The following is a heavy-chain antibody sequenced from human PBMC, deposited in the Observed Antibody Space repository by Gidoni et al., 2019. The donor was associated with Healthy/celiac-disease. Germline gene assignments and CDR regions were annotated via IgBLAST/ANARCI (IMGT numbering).Heavy chain of an antibody. J-gene: IGHJ3*02. CDR3: ARDLIVGGGAFDI. V-gene: IGHV3-48*01. CDR1: GFTFSSYS. Sequence: ELQLVESGGGLVQPGWSLRLSCAASGFTFSSYSMNWVRQAPGKGLEWVSYISSSSRTIYYADSVKGRFTISRDNAKNSLHLQMNSLRAEDTAVYYCARDLIVGGGAFDIWGQGTMVTVSS. D-gene: IGHD3-10*01. CDR2: ISSSSRTI.